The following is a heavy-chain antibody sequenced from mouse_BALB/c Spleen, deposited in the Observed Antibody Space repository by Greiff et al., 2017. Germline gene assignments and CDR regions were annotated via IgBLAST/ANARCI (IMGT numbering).Heavy chain of an antibody. Sequence: DVQLVESGGGLVPPGGSRKLSCAASGFTFSSFGMHWVRQAPEKGLEWVAYISSGSSTIYYADTVKGRFTISRDNPKNTLFLQMTSLRSEDTAMYYCARLYDGYGYYAMDYWGQGTSVTVSS. V-gene: IGHV5-17*02. J-gene: IGHJ4*01. CDR1: GFTFSSFG. CDR3: ARLYDGYGYYAMDY. CDR2: ISSGSSTI. D-gene: IGHD2-3*01.